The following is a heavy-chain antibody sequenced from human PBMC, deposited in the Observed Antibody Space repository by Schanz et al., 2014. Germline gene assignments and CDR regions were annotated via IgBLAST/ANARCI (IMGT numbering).Heavy chain of an antibody. J-gene: IGHJ4*02. Sequence: QVQLVQSEAEVKKPGSSVKVSCKASGGTFSSYTISWVRQAPGQGLEWMGWINGYNGHTLYAQKFQGRVTMTTDTSTSTSYMDLRSLRSDDTAVYYCARDQSPYTNSSDVRYFDYWGQGSLVTVSS. CDR1: GGTFSSYT. V-gene: IGHV1-18*01. CDR3: ARDQSPYTNSSDVRYFDY. D-gene: IGHD6-6*01. CDR2: INGYNGHT.